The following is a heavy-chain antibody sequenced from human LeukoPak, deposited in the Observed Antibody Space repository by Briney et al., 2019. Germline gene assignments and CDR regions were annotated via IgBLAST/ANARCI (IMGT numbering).Heavy chain of an antibody. CDR2: IKQDGSEK. V-gene: IGHV3-7*03. J-gene: IGHJ3*02. CDR1: GFTFSSSW. CDR3: AREFGYQLEDAFDI. D-gene: IGHD2-2*01. Sequence: GGSLRLSCAASGFTFSSSWMSWVRQAPGKGLEWVANIKQDGSEKYYVDSVKGRFTISRDNAKNSLYLQMNSLRAEDTAVYYCAREFGYQLEDAFDIWGQGTMVTVSS.